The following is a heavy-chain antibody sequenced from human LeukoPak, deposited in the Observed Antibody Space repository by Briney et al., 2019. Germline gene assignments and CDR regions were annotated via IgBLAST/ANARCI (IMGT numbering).Heavy chain of an antibody. Sequence: AGGSLRLSCTASRFTFNSYNMNWVRQAPGKGLEWVSHISSSSGTIYYADSVKGRFTISRDNAKNSLYLQMNSLRAEDTAVYYCARDWGASDYWGQGTLVTVSS. CDR2: ISSSSGTI. V-gene: IGHV3-48*04. CDR3: ARDWGASDY. D-gene: IGHD1-26*01. J-gene: IGHJ4*02. CDR1: RFTFNSYN.